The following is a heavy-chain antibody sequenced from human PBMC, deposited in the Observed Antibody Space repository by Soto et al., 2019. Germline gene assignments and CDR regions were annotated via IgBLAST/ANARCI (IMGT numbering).Heavy chain of an antibody. V-gene: IGHV1-18*01. Sequence: ASVKVSCKASGYTFTSYGISWVRQAPGQGLEWMGWISAYNGNTNYAQKLQGRVTMTTDTSTSTAYMELRSLRSDDTAVYYCARDGGRMNYYDSSGYYFPLNWFDPWGQGTLVTVSS. CDR1: GYTFTSYG. J-gene: IGHJ5*02. CDR3: ARDGGRMNYYDSSGYYFPLNWFDP. D-gene: IGHD3-22*01. CDR2: ISAYNGNT.